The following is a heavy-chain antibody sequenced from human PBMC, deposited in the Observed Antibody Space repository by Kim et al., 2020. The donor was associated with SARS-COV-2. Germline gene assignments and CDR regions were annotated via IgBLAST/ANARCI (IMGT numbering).Heavy chain of an antibody. CDR1: IFTFSSYW. CDR2: INSDGSST. V-gene: IGHV3-74*01. CDR3: ASDPGSGFGELSPYYYYGMDV. Sequence: VGSLRLSCAASIFTFSSYWMHWVRQAPGKGLVWVSRINSDGSSTSYADSVKGRFTISRDNAKNTLYLQMNSLRAEDTAVYYCASDPGSGFGELSPYYYYGMDVWGQGTTVTVSS. J-gene: IGHJ6*02. D-gene: IGHD3-10*01.